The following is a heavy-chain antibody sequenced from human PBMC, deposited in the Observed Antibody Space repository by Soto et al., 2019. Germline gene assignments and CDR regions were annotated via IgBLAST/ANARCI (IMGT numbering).Heavy chain of an antibody. CDR2: TYYSGST. CDR3: ARTYYDILTGYYRYFDY. D-gene: IGHD3-9*01. CDR1: GASVSSFVYY. V-gene: IGHV4-61*08. Sequence: SETLSLTCTVSGASVSSFVYYWSWIRQPPGKGLEWIGYTYYSGSTNYNPSLKSRVTISVDTSKNQFSLKLSSVTAADTAVYYCARTYYDILTGYYRYFDYWGQGTLVTVSS. J-gene: IGHJ4*02.